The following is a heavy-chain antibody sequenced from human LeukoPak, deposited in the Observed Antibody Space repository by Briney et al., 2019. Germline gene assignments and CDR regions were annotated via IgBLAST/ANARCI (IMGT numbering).Heavy chain of an antibody. D-gene: IGHD2-21*02. V-gene: IGHV3-48*03. CDR1: GFTFGSYE. CDR3: ARDYCSDNCYVEYFDY. Sequence: PGGSLRLSCAASGFTFGSYEMNWVRQAPGKGLEWVSYIRGDGSNIYYADSVKGRFTVSRDNDRNSVYLQMNSLRAEDTGVYYCARDYCSDNCYVEYFDYWGQGIRVPVSS. J-gene: IGHJ4*02. CDR2: IRGDGSNI.